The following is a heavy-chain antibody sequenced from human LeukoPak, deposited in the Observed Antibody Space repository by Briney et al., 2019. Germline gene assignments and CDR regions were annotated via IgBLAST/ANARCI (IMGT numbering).Heavy chain of an antibody. CDR3: AKDGSGSYPPFDY. J-gene: IGHJ4*02. Sequence: PGRSLRLSCAASGFTFSSYAMHWVRQAPGKGLEWVAVISYDGSNKYYADSVKGRFTISRDNSKNTLYLQMNSLRAEDTAVYYCAKDGSGSYPPFDYWGQGTLVTVSS. D-gene: IGHD3-10*01. CDR1: GFTFSSYA. V-gene: IGHV3-30-3*01. CDR2: ISYDGSNK.